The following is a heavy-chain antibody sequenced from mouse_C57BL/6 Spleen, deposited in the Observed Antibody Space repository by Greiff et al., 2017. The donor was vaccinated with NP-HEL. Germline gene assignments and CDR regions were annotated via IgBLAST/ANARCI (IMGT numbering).Heavy chain of an antibody. D-gene: IGHD1-1*01. Sequence: QQSGAELVRPGASVKLSCTASGFNIKDDYMHWVKQRPEQGLEWIGWIDPENGDTEYASKFQGKATITADTSSNTAYLQLSSLTSEDTAVYYCTTEATVVAPLDYWGQGTTLTVSS. V-gene: IGHV14-4*01. CDR1: GFNIKDDY. CDR3: TTEATVVAPLDY. CDR2: IDPENGDT. J-gene: IGHJ2*01.